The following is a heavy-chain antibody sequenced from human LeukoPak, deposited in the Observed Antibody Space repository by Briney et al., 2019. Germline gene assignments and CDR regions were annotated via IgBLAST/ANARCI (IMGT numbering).Heavy chain of an antibody. CDR1: GFTFNNFG. CDR2: IGYDESKK. J-gene: IGHJ4*02. D-gene: IGHD6-6*01. CDR3: AKDLSSSYFDY. V-gene: IGHV3-30*02. Sequence: GGSLRLSCEASGFTFNNFGMHWVRQGPGKGLEWVAFIGYDESKKYYADSVKGRFTISRDNSKNTLYLQMNSLRAEDTAVYYCAKDLSSSYFDYWGQGTLVTFSS.